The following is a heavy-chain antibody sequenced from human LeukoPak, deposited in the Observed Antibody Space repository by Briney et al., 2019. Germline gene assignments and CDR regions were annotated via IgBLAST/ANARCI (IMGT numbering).Heavy chain of an antibody. D-gene: IGHD6-6*01. CDR2: IYYSGST. Sequence: SETLSLTCTVSGGSISSSSYYWGWIRQPPGKGLEWIRSIYYSGSTYYNPSLKSRVTISVDTSKNQFSLKLSSVTAADTAVYYCARRRSRYYFDYWGQGTLVTVSS. J-gene: IGHJ4*02. CDR1: GGSISSSSYY. CDR3: ARRRSRYYFDY. V-gene: IGHV4-39*01.